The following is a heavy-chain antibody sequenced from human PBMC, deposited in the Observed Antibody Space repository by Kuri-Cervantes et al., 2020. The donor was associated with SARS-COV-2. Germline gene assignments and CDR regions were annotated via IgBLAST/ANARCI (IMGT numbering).Heavy chain of an antibody. CDR3: ATTPPNYYYYMDV. J-gene: IGHJ6*03. CDR1: GYTLTELS. V-gene: IGHV1-24*01. Sequence: ASVKGSCKVSGYTLTELSMHWVRQAPGKGLEWMGGFDPEDGETIYAQKFQGRVTMTEDTSTDTAYMELSSLRSEDTAVYYCATTPPNYYYYMDVWGKGTTVTVSS. CDR2: FDPEDGET.